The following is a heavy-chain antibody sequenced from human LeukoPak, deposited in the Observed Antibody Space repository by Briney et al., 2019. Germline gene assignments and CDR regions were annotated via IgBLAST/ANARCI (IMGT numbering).Heavy chain of an antibody. CDR2: IKQDGSGK. Sequence: PGGSLRLSCVASEFSFSTNWMSWVRQAPGKGLEWVAVIKQDGSGKYYVDSLKGRFTISRDNGKNSLYLQMDSLRVEDTAVYYCASTANNSFDPWGQGTLVTVSS. D-gene: IGHD5-18*01. CDR3: ASTANNSFDP. V-gene: IGHV3-7*05. J-gene: IGHJ5*02. CDR1: EFSFSTNW.